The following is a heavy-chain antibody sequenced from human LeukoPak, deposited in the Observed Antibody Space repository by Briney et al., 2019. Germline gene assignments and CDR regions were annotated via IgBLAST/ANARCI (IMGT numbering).Heavy chain of an antibody. J-gene: IGHJ3*02. D-gene: IGHD1-26*01. Sequence: ASVKVSCKASGYTFTTYGIGWVRQAPGQGLEWMGWISAYNGHTNYAQNLQGRVTMTTDTSTSTAYMELRSLRSDDTAVYYCARAGLWELPRYAFGIWGQGTMVTVSS. CDR3: ARAGLWELPRYAFGI. V-gene: IGHV1-18*01. CDR2: ISAYNGHT. CDR1: GYTFTTYG.